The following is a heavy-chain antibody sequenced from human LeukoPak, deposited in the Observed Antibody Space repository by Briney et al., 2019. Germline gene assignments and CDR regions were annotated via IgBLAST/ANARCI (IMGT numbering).Heavy chain of an antibody. CDR3: ARGRGGLLWFGEFNS. V-gene: IGHV3-66*01. D-gene: IGHD3-10*01. CDR2: IYSSGSA. J-gene: IGHJ4*02. CDR1: GFSVSSNY. Sequence: GGSLRLSCAASGFSVSSNYMSWVRQAPGKGLQWFSVIYSSGSAYYADSVKGKFTISRDNSKNTLYLQMNSLRAEDTAVYYCARGRGGLLWFGEFNSWGQGTLVTVSS.